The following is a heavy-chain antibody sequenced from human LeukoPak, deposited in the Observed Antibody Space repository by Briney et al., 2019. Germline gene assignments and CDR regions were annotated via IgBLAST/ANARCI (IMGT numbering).Heavy chain of an antibody. V-gene: IGHV3-48*03. J-gene: IGHJ5*02. CDR3: ARGQRPQYTSTWDNWFDP. CDR1: GFPFSSYE. Sequence: GGSLRLSCAASGFPFSSYEMNWVRQAPVKRLQWVSYISSSGNKIYYAASVKGRFTISRDNAKNSLYLQIDSLRAEDTAVYYCARGQRPQYTSTWDNWFDPWGQGTQVTVSS. CDR2: ISSSGNKI. D-gene: IGHD2-2*01.